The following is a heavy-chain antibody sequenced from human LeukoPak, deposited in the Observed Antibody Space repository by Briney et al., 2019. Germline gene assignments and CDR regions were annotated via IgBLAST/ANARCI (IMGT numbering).Heavy chain of an antibody. CDR2: ISSSSNYI. V-gene: IGHV3-21*01. J-gene: IGHJ6*02. Sequence: GGSLRLSCAAPGFTFSSYSMNWVRQAPGKGLEWVSSISSSSNYIYYADSVKGRFTISRDNAKNSLYLQMNSLRAKDTAVYYCARVPTSYYGMDVWGQGTTVTVSS. CDR3: ARVPTSYYGMDV. CDR1: GFTFSSYS.